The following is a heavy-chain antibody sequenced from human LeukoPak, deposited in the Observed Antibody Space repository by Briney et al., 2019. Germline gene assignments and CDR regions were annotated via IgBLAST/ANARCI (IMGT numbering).Heavy chain of an antibody. Sequence: GGSLRLSCAASGFTFSSYAMSWVRQAPGKGLEWVSGISGSGGSTHYADSVKGRFTISRDNSRNTLYLQMNSPRAEDTAVYYCAILPGYSSGWYEVNYWGRGTLVTVSS. CDR1: GFTFSSYA. CDR3: AILPGYSSGWYEVNY. D-gene: IGHD6-13*01. CDR2: ISGSGGST. V-gene: IGHV3-23*01. J-gene: IGHJ4*02.